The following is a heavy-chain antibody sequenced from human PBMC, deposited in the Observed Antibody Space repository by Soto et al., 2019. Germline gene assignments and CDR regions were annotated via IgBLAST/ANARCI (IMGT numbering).Heavy chain of an antibody. CDR2: ISAYNGNT. Sequence: ASVKVSCKASGYTFTSYGISWVRQAPGQGLEWMGWISAYNGNTNYAQKLQGRVTMTTDTSTSTAYKELRSLRSDDTAVYYCARELYDFWSGSRVQMDVWGQGTTVTVSS. CDR3: ARELYDFWSGSRVQMDV. J-gene: IGHJ6*02. V-gene: IGHV1-18*04. D-gene: IGHD3-3*01. CDR1: GYTFTSYG.